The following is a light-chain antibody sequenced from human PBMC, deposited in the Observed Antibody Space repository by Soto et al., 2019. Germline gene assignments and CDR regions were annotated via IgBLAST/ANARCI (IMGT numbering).Light chain of an antibody. V-gene: IGLV1-47*02. CDR3: AAWYDSLXGYV. Sequence: QSLLTQPPSASGTPVQRVTISCSGSSSNIGSNYVDWYQQLPVTAPKLLIYSNNQRPSGVPDRFSGSKSGTSASLAIIGLRYEEEADYYCAAWYDSLXGYVFGTGTKVXV. J-gene: IGLJ1*01. CDR1: SSNIGSNY. CDR2: SNN.